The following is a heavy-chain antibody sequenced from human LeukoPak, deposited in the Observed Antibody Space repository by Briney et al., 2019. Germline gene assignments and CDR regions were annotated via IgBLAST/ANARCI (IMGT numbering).Heavy chain of an antibody. CDR3: ARLPPSYTIFGVVSDY. D-gene: IGHD3-3*01. J-gene: IGHJ4*02. Sequence: ASAKVSCKASGGTFSSYAISWVRQAPGQGLEWMGGIIPIFGTANYAQKFQGRVTITADESTSTAYMELSSLRSEDTAVYYCARLPPSYTIFGVVSDYWGQGTLVTVSS. CDR1: GGTFSSYA. CDR2: IIPIFGTA. V-gene: IGHV1-69*01.